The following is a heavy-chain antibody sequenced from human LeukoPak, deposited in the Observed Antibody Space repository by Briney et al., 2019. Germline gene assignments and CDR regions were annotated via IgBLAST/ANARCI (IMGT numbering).Heavy chain of an antibody. CDR3: TKDLGKVIAAAGTSGFDT. V-gene: IGHV3-43*01. CDR2: INWDGGST. D-gene: IGHD6-13*01. CDR1: GFRFDDYT. J-gene: IGHJ4*01. Sequence: GGSLRLSCAASGFRFDDYTMHWVRHPPGKGLEWVSLINWDGGSTYYGDSVKGRFTISRDTSKNALYLQMHSLRSEDTALYYCTKDLGKVIAAAGTSGFDTWGRGTLVTVSS.